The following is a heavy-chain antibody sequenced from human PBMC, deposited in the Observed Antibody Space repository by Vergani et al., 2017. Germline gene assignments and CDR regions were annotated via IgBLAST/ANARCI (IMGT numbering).Heavy chain of an antibody. D-gene: IGHD6-19*01. CDR2: IYYSGLT. CDR3: ARQRPGSGWSPGDFDD. CDR1: ADSISSGSYY. V-gene: IGHV4-39*01. Sequence: QLQLQQSGPGLVKPSETLFLTCTVSADSISSGSYYWGWIRQPPGKSLEWIGSIYYSGLTHYNPSPKSRVAISVDTSKNQFSLKVTSVTAADTAVYFCARQRPGSGWSPGDFDDWGQGILVTVSS. J-gene: IGHJ4*02.